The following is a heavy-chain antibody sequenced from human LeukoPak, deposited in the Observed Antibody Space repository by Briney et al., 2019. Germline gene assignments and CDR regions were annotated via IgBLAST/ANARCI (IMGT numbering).Heavy chain of an antibody. CDR2: ISTAGNLI. CDR3: ARTVEGHFDF. V-gene: IGHV3-21*01. J-gene: IGHJ4*02. CDR1: AFTFKTYT. Sequence: PGGSLRLSCVASAFTFKTYTLNWVRQTPGKGPEWVSYISTAGNLINYADSVRGRFTISRDNAKNSLYLYMSSLTPEDTAVYYCARTVEGHFDFRGQGTLVTVSS. D-gene: IGHD5-24*01.